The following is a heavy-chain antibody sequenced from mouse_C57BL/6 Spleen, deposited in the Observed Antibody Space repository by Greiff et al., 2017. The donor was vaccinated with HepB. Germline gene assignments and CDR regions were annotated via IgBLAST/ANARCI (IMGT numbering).Heavy chain of an antibody. V-gene: IGHV5-6*01. CDR2: ISSGGSYT. D-gene: IGHD1-1*01. CDR3: ARLGSNYFDY. CDR1: GFTFSSYG. J-gene: IGHJ2*01. Sequence: EVKLLESGGDLVKPGGSLKLSCAASGFTFSSYGMSWVRQTPDKRLEWVATISSGGSYTYYPDSVKGRFTISRDNAKNTLYLQMSSLKSEDTAMYYCARLGSNYFDYWGQGTTLTVSS.